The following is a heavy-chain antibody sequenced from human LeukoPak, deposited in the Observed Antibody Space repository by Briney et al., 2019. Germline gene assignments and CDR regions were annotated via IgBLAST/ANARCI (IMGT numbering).Heavy chain of an antibody. CDR2: INHSGST. V-gene: IGHV4-34*01. Sequence: SETLSLSCAVYGGSFSGYYWSWIRQPPGKGLEWIGEINHSGSTSYNPSLKSRVTISVDTSKNQFSLKLSSVTAADTAVYYCAREFGSGWSLDYWGQGTLVTVSS. CDR1: GGSFSGYY. D-gene: IGHD6-19*01. J-gene: IGHJ4*02. CDR3: AREFGSGWSLDY.